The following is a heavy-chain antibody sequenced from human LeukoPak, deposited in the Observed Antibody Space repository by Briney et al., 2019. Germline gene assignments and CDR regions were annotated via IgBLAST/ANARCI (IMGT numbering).Heavy chain of an antibody. CDR1: GFTFSSYD. V-gene: IGHV3-13*01. CDR3: ARMRLNYFDY. CDR2: IGTAGDT. Sequence: GGSLRLSCAASGFTFSSYDMHWVRQATGKGLEWVSAIGTAGDTCYPGSVKGRFTISRENAKNSLYLQMNSLRAGDTAVYYCARMRLNYFDYWGQGTLVTVSS. J-gene: IGHJ4*02.